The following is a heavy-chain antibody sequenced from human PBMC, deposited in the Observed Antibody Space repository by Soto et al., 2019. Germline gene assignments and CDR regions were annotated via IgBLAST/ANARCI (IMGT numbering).Heavy chain of an antibody. J-gene: IGHJ5*02. CDR1: GYTFTLSS. CDR3: ARDSPVGRGYNWFDP. CDR2: INAGNGNT. D-gene: IGHD2-15*01. Sequence: ASLKVSCKASGYTFTLSSLPFLRQAPGQRLEWMGWINAGNGNTKYSQKFQGRVPLPLYPSARPAYLELSSLRSEDTAVYYCARDSPVGRGYNWFDPWGQGTLVTVSS. V-gene: IGHV1-3*01.